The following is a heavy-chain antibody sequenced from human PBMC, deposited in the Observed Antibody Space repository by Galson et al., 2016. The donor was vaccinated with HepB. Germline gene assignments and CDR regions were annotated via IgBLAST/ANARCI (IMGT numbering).Heavy chain of an antibody. Sequence: ETLSLTCTVSGGSISGYYWCWLRQPPGRGLDWIGYFYYSGSNNYNPSLKSRVTISVDTSKNQFSLKLSSVTAADTAVYYCARAWYSSSWFFDAFDIWGQGTMVIVSS. CDR2: FYYSGSN. V-gene: IGHV4-59*01. J-gene: IGHJ3*02. CDR3: ARAWYSSSWFFDAFDI. D-gene: IGHD6-13*01. CDR1: GGSISGYY.